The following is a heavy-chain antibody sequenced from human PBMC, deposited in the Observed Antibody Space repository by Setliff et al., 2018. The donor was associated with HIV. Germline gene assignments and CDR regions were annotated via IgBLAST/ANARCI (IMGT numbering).Heavy chain of an antibody. CDR1: GYTFVKFG. CDR3: AREPPSSNPTLQYAFDL. J-gene: IGHJ3*01. Sequence: ASVKVSCKTSGYTFVKFGISWVRQAPGQGLEWLGWSSPNGNTKNHHKFEGRITLTTDTHTTTAFMELRSLTSDDTAVYFCAREPPSSNPTLQYAFDLWGQGTMVTVSS. D-gene: IGHD4-4*01. CDR2: SSPNGNT. V-gene: IGHV1-18*01.